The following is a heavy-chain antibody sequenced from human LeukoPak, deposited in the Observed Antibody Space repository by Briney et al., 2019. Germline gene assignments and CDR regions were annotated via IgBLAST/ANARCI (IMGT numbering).Heavy chain of an antibody. V-gene: IGHV3-49*04. Sequence: GGSLRLSCAASGSTFSSYWMSWVRQAPGKGLEWVGFIRSKAFGGTPEYAASVRGRFTISRDDSKSIAYLQMNSLKTEDTAVYYCTRNTVTVHFDYWSQGTLVTVSS. CDR2: IRSKAFGGTP. J-gene: IGHJ4*02. CDR3: TRNTVTVHFDY. D-gene: IGHD4-17*01. CDR1: GSTFSSYW.